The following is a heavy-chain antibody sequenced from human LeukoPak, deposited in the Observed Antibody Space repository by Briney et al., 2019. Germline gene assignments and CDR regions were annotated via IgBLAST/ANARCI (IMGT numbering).Heavy chain of an antibody. V-gene: IGHV1-46*01. CDR2: SNPSGGST. CDR3: ARSGGYYDSSQD. D-gene: IGHD3-22*01. CDR1: GYTFTSYY. J-gene: IGHJ4*02. Sequence: ASVKVSLKGSGYTFTSYYIHWVGPAPAQGLEWVGISNPSGGSTTYAQKFQGRVTMTRDTSTSTVYMELISLRSEDTAVYYCARSGGYYDSSQDWGQGTLVTVSS.